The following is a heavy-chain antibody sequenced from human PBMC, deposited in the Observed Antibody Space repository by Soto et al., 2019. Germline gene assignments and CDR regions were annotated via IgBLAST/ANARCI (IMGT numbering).Heavy chain of an antibody. CDR3: ARIGYCSGGSCYGWYYFDY. V-gene: IGHV4-59*01. J-gene: IGHJ4*02. CDR2: IYYSGST. D-gene: IGHD2-15*01. CDR1: GGSISSYY. Sequence: SETLSLTCTVSGGSISSYYWSWIRQPPGKGLEWIGYIYYSGSTNYNPSLKSRVTISVDTSKNQFSLKLSSVTAADTAVYYCARIGYCSGGSCYGWYYFDYWGQGTLVTVSS.